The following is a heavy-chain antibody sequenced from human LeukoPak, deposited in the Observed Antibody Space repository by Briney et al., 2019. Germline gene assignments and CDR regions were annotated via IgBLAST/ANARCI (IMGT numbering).Heavy chain of an antibody. V-gene: IGHV4-34*01. CDR3: ARHSAEKYTGAYGWAPPDDY. CDR2: INHSGST. D-gene: IGHD7-27*01. CDR1: GGSFSGYY. J-gene: IGHJ4*02. Sequence: PSETLSLTCAVYGGSFSGYYWSWIRQPPGKGLEWIGEINHSGSTNYNPSLKSRVTISVDTSKNQFSLKLSSVTAADTAVYYCARHSAEKYTGAYGWAPPDDYWGQGTLVTVSS.